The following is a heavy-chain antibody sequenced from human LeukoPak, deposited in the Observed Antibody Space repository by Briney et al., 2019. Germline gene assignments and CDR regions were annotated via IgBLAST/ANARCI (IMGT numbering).Heavy chain of an antibody. J-gene: IGHJ4*02. V-gene: IGHV3-30*01. D-gene: IGHD5-12*01. CDR2: ISYDGSNK. Sequence: PGGSLRLSCAASGFTFSSYAMHWVRQAPGKGLEWVAVISYDGSNKYYADSVKGRFTISRDNSKNTLYLQMNSLRAEDTAVYYCARAVRGYEEGGGHWGQGTLVTVSS. CDR3: ARAVRGYEEGGGH. CDR1: GFTFSSYA.